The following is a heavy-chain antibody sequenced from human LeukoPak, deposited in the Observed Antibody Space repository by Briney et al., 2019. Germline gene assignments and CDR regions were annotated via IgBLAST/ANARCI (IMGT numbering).Heavy chain of an antibody. CDR1: GFTFSSHW. Sequence: GGSLRLSCAASGFTFSSHWMTWVRQAPGKGLEWVANIKQDGSERNHVDSVKGRFTISRDNAKNSLYLQMNTLRDEDTAVYYCATGAGCGYWGQGTLVTVSS. J-gene: IGHJ4*02. CDR2: IKQDGSER. D-gene: IGHD6-19*01. V-gene: IGHV3-7*03. CDR3: ATGAGCGY.